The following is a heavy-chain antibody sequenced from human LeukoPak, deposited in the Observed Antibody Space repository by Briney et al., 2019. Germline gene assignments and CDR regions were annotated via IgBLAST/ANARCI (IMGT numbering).Heavy chain of an antibody. V-gene: IGHV3-48*01. CDR3: ARSRPGTEAGQPNFDY. Sequence: GGSLRLSCAASGFPFSTYSMSWVRQAPGKGLEWVSYISSISSIIYYADSVEGRFTISRDNARSSLYLQMNSLRAEDTAVYYCARSRPGTEAGQPNFDYWGQGTLVTVSS. CDR1: GFPFSTYS. J-gene: IGHJ4*02. CDR2: ISSISSII. D-gene: IGHD6-13*01.